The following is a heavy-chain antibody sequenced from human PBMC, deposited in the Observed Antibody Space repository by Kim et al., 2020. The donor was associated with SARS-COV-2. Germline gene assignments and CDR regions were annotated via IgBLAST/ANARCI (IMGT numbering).Heavy chain of an antibody. V-gene: IGHV3-74*01. D-gene: IGHD4-4*01. CDR3: ASDTVLYGLDV. Sequence: GGSLRLSCAASGFTVTNYWMHWVRQAPGKGLVWVSRIKSEGTGISYADSVKGRFTISRDNVNNTLYLQMNNLRAEDTAVYYCASDTVLYGLDVWGQGTTGTAS. CDR1: GFTVTNYW. CDR2: IKSEGTGI. J-gene: IGHJ6*02.